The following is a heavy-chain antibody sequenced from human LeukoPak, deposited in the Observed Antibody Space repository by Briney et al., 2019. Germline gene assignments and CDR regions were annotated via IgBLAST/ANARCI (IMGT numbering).Heavy chain of an antibody. CDR2: ISGSGCST. D-gene: IGHD3-22*01. CDR1: GFTFSSYA. V-gene: IGHV3-23*01. CDR3: AKGALYYYDSSGYSDY. J-gene: IGHJ4*02. Sequence: GGSLRLSCAASGFTFSSYAMSWVRQAPGKGLEWVSTISGSGCSTYYADSVKGRFTISRDNSKNTLYLQMNSLRAEDTAVYYCAKGALYYYDSSGYSDYWGQGTLVTVSS.